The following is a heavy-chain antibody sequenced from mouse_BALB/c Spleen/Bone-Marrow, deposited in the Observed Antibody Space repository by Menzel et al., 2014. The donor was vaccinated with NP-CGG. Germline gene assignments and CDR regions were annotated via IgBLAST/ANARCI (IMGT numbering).Heavy chain of an antibody. D-gene: IGHD3-3*01. CDR3: TRSAGTGFAY. J-gene: IGHJ3*01. CDR2: INPSNGGT. Sequence: QVQLKDSGAELVKPGASVKLSCKASGYTFTSYYMFWVKQRPGQGLEWIGEINPSNGGTVFNEKFKSRVTLTVDKSSSTAYMQLSGLTSEDSAVYYCTRSAGTGFAYWGQGTLVTVSA. CDR1: GYTFTSYY. V-gene: IGHV1S81*02.